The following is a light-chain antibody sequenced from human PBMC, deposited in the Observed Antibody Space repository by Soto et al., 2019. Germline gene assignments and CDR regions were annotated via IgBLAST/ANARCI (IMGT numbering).Light chain of an antibody. Sequence: DIQMTQSPSSLSASVGDRVTITCRASQSISRSLAWYQHQPGKAPKILIYDASSLESGVPSRFSGSGSGTEFTLTISSLQPDDFETDYCQQYNSYSGTFGQGTKVDIK. CDR1: QSISRS. CDR2: DAS. V-gene: IGKV1-5*01. J-gene: IGKJ1*01. CDR3: QQYNSYSGT.